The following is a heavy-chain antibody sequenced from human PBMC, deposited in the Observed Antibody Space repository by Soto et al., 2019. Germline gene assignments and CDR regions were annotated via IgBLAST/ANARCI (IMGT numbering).Heavy chain of an antibody. CDR1: GGTFSSYA. V-gene: IGHV1-69*12. CDR2: IIPIFGTA. Sequence: QVQLVQSGAEVKKPGSSVKVSCKASGGTFSSYAISWVRQAPGQGLEWMGGIIPIFGTANYAQKFQGSVTITADESTSTAYRELSSLGSEDTAVYYCARDGGVYDHSPFDYWGQGTLVTVAS. J-gene: IGHJ4*02. CDR3: ARDGGVYDHSPFDY. D-gene: IGHD4-4*01.